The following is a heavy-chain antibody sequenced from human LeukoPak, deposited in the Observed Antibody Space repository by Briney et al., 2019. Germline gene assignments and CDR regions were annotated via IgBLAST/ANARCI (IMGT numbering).Heavy chain of an antibody. CDR2: MYYTGNT. V-gene: IGHV4-59*08. J-gene: IGHJ4*02. CDR3: ARHVVQLEPFDY. D-gene: IGHD1-1*01. Sequence: PSETLSLTCSVSGGSISSYFWSWIRQPPGKGLEWIGSMYYTGNTNYNPSLKSRVTISVDTSKTQYSLKLSSVTAADTAVYYCARHVVQLEPFDYWGQGTLVTVSS. CDR1: GGSISSYF.